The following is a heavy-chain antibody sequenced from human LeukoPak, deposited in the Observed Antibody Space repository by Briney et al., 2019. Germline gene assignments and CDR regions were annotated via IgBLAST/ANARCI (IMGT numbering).Heavy chain of an antibody. J-gene: IGHJ5*02. CDR2: INPKSGGT. CDR1: GYTFTDYY. V-gene: IGHV1-2*02. D-gene: IGHD6-13*01. CDR3: ANDLRYSSSWSSGWFDP. Sequence: ASVKVSCKASGYTFTDYYLHWVRQAPGQGLQWMGWINPKSGGTSYAHMFQGRVTMTRDTSVSTAYMELSRLRSDDTAVYYCANDLRYSSSWSSGWFDPWGQGTLVTVSS.